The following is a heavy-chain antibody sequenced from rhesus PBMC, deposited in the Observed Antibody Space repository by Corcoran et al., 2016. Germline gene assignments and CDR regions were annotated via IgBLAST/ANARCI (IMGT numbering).Heavy chain of an antibody. CDR2: IGGSSGST. CDR3: ARALAGTTDY. Sequence: QVQLQESGPGVVKPSETLSLTCAVSGGSISSGYDWSWIRQPPGKGLEWIGYIGGSSGSTNYNPSLQSRVTISKDPSTNQFSLKLSSGTAADTAVYYCARALAGTTDYWVQGVLVTVSS. D-gene: IGHD1-14*01. CDR1: GGSISSGYD. V-gene: IGHV4-127*01. J-gene: IGHJ4*01.